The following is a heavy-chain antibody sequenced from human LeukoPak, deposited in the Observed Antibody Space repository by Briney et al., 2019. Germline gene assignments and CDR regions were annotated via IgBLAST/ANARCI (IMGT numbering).Heavy chain of an antibody. Sequence: GGSLRLSCAASGFTFSSYWMSWVRHAQGKGLEWEANIKQDGSEKYYVDSGKGRFTISRDNAKNSLYLQMNSLVAEDTAVYYCARAMYYDFWSGYYPGLGPWGQGTLVTVSS. V-gene: IGHV3-7*04. CDR1: GFTFSSYW. CDR2: IKQDGSEK. CDR3: ARAMYYDFWSGYYPGLGP. J-gene: IGHJ5*02. D-gene: IGHD3-3*01.